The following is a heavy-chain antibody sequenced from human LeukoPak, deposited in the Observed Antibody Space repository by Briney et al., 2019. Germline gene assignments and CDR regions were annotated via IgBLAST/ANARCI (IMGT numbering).Heavy chain of an antibody. CDR3: ARLKWSGTYSSVFGY. J-gene: IGHJ4*02. V-gene: IGHV5-51*01. CDR2: IYPGDSDT. Sequence: GESLKISCKGSGYRFTSYWIGWERQMPGKGLEWMGIIYPGDSDTRYSPSFQGQVTISADKSISTAYLQWSSLKASDTAMYYCARLKWSGTYSSVFGYWGQGTLVTVSS. D-gene: IGHD6-19*01. CDR1: GYRFTSYW.